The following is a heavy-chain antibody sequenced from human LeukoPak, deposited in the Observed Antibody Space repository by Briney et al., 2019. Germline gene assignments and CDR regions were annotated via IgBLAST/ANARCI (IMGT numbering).Heavy chain of an antibody. Sequence: GGSLRLSCAASGFTFSSYSMNWVRQAPGKGLEWVSSISSSSSYIYYADSVKGRFTISRDNAKNSLYLQMNSLRAEDTAVYYCARAPYGDYLGCDYWGQGTLVTVSS. CDR2: ISSSSSYI. J-gene: IGHJ4*02. CDR3: ARAPYGDYLGCDY. CDR1: GFTFSSYS. D-gene: IGHD4-17*01. V-gene: IGHV3-21*01.